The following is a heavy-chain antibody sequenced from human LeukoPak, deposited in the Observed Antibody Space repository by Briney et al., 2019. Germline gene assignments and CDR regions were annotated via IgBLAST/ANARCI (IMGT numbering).Heavy chain of an antibody. J-gene: IGHJ2*01. CDR1: GFTFDDYA. CDR2: ISWNSGSI. Sequence: GGSLRLSCAASGFTFDDYAMHWVRQAPGKGLEWVSGISWNSGSIGYADSVKGRFTISRDNAKNSLYLQMNSLRAEDTALYYCAKAPFTSGYSSGWYWYFDLWGRGTLVTVSS. V-gene: IGHV3-9*01. CDR3: AKAPFTSGYSSGWYWYFDL. D-gene: IGHD6-19*01.